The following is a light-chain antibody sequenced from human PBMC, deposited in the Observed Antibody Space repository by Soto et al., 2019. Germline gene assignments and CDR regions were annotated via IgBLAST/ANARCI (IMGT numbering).Light chain of an antibody. V-gene: IGKV1-5*03. J-gene: IGKJ1*01. CDR3: QQYNNYPRT. CDR2: KAS. Sequence: STLSASVGDRVTITCRASQSISSWLAWYQQKPGKAPKVLIYKASSLESGVPSRFSGSGSGTEFTLTISSLQPDDFGTYYCQQYNNYPRTFGQGTKVDNK. CDR1: QSISSW.